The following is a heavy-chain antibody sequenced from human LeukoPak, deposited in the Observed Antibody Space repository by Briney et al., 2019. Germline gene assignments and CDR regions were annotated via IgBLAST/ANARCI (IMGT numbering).Heavy chain of an antibody. CDR3: ARDSGWGAFDI. J-gene: IGHJ3*02. Sequence: GGSLRLSCAASGFTVSSNYMSWVRQAPGRGLEWVSVIYSGGSTYYADSVKGRFTISRDNSKNTLYLQMNSLRAEDTAVYYCARDSGWGAFDIWGQGTMVTVSS. V-gene: IGHV3-53*01. CDR2: IYSGGST. CDR1: GFTVSSNY. D-gene: IGHD6-19*01.